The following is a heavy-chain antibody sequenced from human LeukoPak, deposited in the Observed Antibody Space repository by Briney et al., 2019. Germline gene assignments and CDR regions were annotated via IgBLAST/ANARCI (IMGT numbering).Heavy chain of an antibody. J-gene: IGHJ4*02. V-gene: IGHV1-18*01. Sequence: ASVKVSCKASGYTFTSYGISWVRQAPGQGLAWMGWISTYNGNTNYAQKLQGRVTMTTDTSTSTAHMELRSLRSDDTAVYYCARERGGYSYGDYWGQGTLVTVSS. CDR1: GYTFTSYG. CDR2: ISTYNGNT. D-gene: IGHD5-18*01. CDR3: ARERGGYSYGDY.